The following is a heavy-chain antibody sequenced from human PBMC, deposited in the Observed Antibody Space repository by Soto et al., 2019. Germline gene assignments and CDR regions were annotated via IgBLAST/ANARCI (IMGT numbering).Heavy chain of an antibody. CDR3: VQTTGWPGFDF. J-gene: IGHJ4*02. CDR2: IYGGGTT. V-gene: IGHV3-53*01. D-gene: IGHD6-19*01. CDR1: GFAVSSKY. Sequence: EVQLVESGGGLIQPGGSPRLSCAASGFAVSSKYMTWVRQAPGKGLEWVSVIYGGGTTYYADSVKGRFTISRDTSKNTLYLQRKSLRGEDTAVYYCVQTTGWPGFDFWGQGTRVTVSS.